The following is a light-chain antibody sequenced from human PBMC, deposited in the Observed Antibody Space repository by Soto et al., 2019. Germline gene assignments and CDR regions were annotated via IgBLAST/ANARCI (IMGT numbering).Light chain of an antibody. CDR1: QSVSSY. Sequence: EIVLTQSPATLSLSPGERATLSCRASQSVSSYFAWYQQKPGQSPRLLIYVASNRATGIPARFSGSGSGTDFTLTISSLEPEDFAVYYCQPRSNWPLTFGQGTKVEIK. CDR2: VAS. J-gene: IGKJ1*01. CDR3: QPRSNWPLT. V-gene: IGKV3-11*01.